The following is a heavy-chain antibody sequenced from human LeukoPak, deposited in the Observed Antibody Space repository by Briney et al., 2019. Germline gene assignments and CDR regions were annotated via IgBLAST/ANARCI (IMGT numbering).Heavy chain of an antibody. Sequence: ASVKVSCKASGYTFTGYYMHWVRQAPGQVLEWMGWINPNSGGTNYAQKFQGRVTMTRDTSISTAYMELSRLRSDDTAVYYCAGGPIVVVVAARYYFDYWGQGTLVTVSS. CDR1: GYTFTGYY. CDR3: AGGPIVVVVAARYYFDY. CDR2: INPNSGGT. J-gene: IGHJ4*02. D-gene: IGHD2-15*01. V-gene: IGHV1-2*02.